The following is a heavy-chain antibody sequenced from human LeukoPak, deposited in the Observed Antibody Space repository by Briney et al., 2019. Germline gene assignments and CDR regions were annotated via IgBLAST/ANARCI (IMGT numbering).Heavy chain of an antibody. CDR1: GFTFSNAW. CDR2: IKSKTDGGTT. D-gene: IGHD3-16*02. CDR3: TTAVTFGGVIVIPHDY. J-gene: IGHJ4*02. Sequence: GGSLRLSCAASGFTFSNAWMSWVRQAPGKGLEWVGRIKSKTDGGTTDYAARVKGRFTISRDDSKNTLYLQMNSLKTEDTAVYYGTTAVTFGGVIVIPHDYWGQGTLVTVSS. V-gene: IGHV3-15*01.